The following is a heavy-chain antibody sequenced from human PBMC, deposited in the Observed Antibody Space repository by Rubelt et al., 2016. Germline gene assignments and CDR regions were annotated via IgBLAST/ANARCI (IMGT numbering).Heavy chain of an antibody. CDR2: VDPSGST. Sequence: LSLTCTVSGASISIFYWSWIRQSAGQGLEWIGRVDPSGSTNSNPSLKSRITMSVDTSKNQFSLKLNSVTAADTAVYFCARGWGSRWLGRDYYGMDVWGQGTTVTVSS. CDR1: GASISIFY. D-gene: IGHD6-13*01. V-gene: IGHV4-4*07. CDR3: ARGWGSRWLGRDYYGMDV. J-gene: IGHJ6*02.